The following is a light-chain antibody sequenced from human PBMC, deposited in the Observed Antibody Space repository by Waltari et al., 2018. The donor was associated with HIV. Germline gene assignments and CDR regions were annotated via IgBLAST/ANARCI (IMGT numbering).Light chain of an antibody. J-gene: IGLJ2*01. V-gene: IGLV1-47*01. CDR3: AAWDVSLRGLV. Sequence: QAALTQPPSASGTPGQRVTISCSGGSANIGRNSVSWFQQVPGTAPKPLIYKDNQRPSGGPDRFSASKSGTSASLAISGLRSEDEADYYCAAWDVSLRGLVFGGGTNLTVL. CDR1: SANIGRNS. CDR2: KDN.